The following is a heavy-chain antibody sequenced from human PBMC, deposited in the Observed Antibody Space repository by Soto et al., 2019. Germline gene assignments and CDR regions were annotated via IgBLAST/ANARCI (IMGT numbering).Heavy chain of an antibody. Sequence: SETLSLTCTVSGGSISSGGYYWTWIRQHPGKGLEWIGYIYYSGSTYYNPSLKSRVTISVDTSKNQFSLKLSSVTAADTAVYYCARSRIAAAGYDYWGQGTLVTVSS. D-gene: IGHD6-13*01. CDR2: IYYSGST. J-gene: IGHJ4*02. CDR3: ARSRIAAAGYDY. V-gene: IGHV4-31*03. CDR1: GGSISSGGYY.